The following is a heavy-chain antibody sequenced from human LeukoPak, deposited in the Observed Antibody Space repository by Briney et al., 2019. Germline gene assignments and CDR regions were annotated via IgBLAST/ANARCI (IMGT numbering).Heavy chain of an antibody. CDR1: GGSISSYY. CDR2: IYYSGST. Sequence: SETLSLTCTVSGGSISSYYWSWIRQPPGKGLEWIGYIYYSGSTNYNPSLKSRVTISVDTSKNQFSLKLSSVTAADTAVYYCARLADRNYYGSGNLDYWGQGTLVTVSS. J-gene: IGHJ4*02. V-gene: IGHV4-59*01. CDR3: ARLADRNYYGSGNLDY. D-gene: IGHD3-10*01.